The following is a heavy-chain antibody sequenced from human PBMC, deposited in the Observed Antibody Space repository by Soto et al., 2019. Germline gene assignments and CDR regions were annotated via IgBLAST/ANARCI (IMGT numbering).Heavy chain of an antibody. CDR3: AKDQTSTAVVAAIYNWFDP. J-gene: IGHJ5*02. CDR1: GFTFSNHG. CDR2: IWYDGSYK. V-gene: IGHV3-33*06. D-gene: IGHD2-15*01. Sequence: GGSLRLSCAASGFTFSNHGMHWVRQAPGKGLEWVAVIWYDGSYKYYADSVKGRFTISRDNSKNTLYLQMNSLRAEDTAVYYCAKDQTSTAVVAAIYNWFDPWGQGTLVTVAS.